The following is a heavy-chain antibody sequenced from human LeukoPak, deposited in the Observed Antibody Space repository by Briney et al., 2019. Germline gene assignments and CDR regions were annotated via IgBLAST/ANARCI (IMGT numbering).Heavy chain of an antibody. CDR3: ARVSEVYYYGMDV. V-gene: IGHV3-33*01. CDR2: IWYDGSNK. Sequence: GGSLRLSCAASGFTFSSYGMHWVRQAPGKGLEWVAVIWYDGSNKYYADSVKGRFTISRDNSKNTLYLQMNSLRAEDTAVYYCARVSEVYYYGMDVWGQGTTVTVSS. J-gene: IGHJ6*02. CDR1: GFTFSSYG.